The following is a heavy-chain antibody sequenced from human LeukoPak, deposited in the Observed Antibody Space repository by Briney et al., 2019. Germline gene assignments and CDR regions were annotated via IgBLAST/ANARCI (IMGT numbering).Heavy chain of an antibody. J-gene: IGHJ5*02. CDR3: ARDGAISDLDP. CDR2: INTDGSST. D-gene: IGHD3-9*01. Sequence: PGGSLRLSCAASGFTFSSYWMHWVRQAPGKGLVWVSRINTDGSSTSYADSVKGRFTISRDNAKNTLYLQMNSLRAEDTAVYYCARDGAISDLDPWGQGTLVTVSS. CDR1: GFTFSSYW. V-gene: IGHV3-74*01.